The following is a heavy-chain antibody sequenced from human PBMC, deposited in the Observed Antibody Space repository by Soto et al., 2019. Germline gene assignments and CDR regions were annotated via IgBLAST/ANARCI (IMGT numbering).Heavy chain of an antibody. CDR2: MYYGGRT. Sequence: PSETQSLRCTVSEGYITTYCGSWIRQPPGKGLEWIGYMYYGGRTNYNPSLKSRVTISVDTSKMQVSLKLSSVTAADTAVYFCARGTPSPLIVRSSRGPWFDPWGRGTLVTVSS. V-gene: IGHV4-59*08. D-gene: IGHD2-15*01. CDR1: EGYITTYC. CDR3: ARGTPSPLIVRSSRGPWFDP. J-gene: IGHJ5*02.